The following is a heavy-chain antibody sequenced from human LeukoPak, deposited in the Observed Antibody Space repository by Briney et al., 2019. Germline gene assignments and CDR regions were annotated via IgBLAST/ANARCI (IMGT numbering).Heavy chain of an antibody. CDR1: GFTLRNSW. J-gene: IGHJ4*02. D-gene: IGHD6-19*01. V-gene: IGHV3-74*01. CDR3: VRESSGPTDQ. CDR2: INPDGSTT. Sequence: GGSLRLSCAVSGFTLRNSWMHWVRQVPGKGLVWVSRINPDGSTTNYADSVTGRFTISRDDAKNTLYLQMHSLRAEDTAVYYLVRESSGPTDQWGKGTLVAVSS.